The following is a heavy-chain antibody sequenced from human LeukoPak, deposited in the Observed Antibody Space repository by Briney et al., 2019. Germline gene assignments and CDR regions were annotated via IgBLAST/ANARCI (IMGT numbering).Heavy chain of an antibody. CDR1: GFTFSSYS. V-gene: IGHV3-21*01. CDR3: ARATENYDSSGHVTWYFDY. CDR2: ISSSSSYI. Sequence: PGGSLRLSCAASGFTFSSYSMNWVRQAPGKGLEWVSSISSSSSYIYYADSVKGRFTISRDNAKNSLYLQMNSLRAEDTAVYYCARATENYDSSGHVTWYFDYWGRGTLVTVSS. J-gene: IGHJ4*02. D-gene: IGHD3-22*01.